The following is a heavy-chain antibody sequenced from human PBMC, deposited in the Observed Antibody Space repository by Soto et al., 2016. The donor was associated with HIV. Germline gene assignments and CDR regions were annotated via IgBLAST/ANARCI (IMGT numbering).Heavy chain of an antibody. CDR2: IWHDGSNK. Sequence: VQLVESGGGVVQPGRSLRLSCAASGFTFTNFGIHWVRQPPGKGLEWVAVIWHDGSNKFYADSVKGRFTISRDNSRNTVHLQMNGLRLEDTAMYYCVKDSLPGIAAVGLHDHWGQGTLVT. J-gene: IGHJ5*02. CDR1: GFTFTNFG. D-gene: IGHD6-13*01. CDR3: VKDSLPGIAAVGLHDH. V-gene: IGHV3-30*18.